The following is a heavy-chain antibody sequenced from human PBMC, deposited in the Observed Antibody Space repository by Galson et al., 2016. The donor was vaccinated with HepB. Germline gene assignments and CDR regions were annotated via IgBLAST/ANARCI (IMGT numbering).Heavy chain of an antibody. D-gene: IGHD3-9*01. CDR1: GYTFISYG. J-gene: IGHJ6*02. CDR3: ARPNSREAEVAVDWFYGMDV. Sequence: SVKVSCKASGYTFISYGINWVRQAPGQGLEWMGWISAHNGDTTYAQKFQGRVTMARDTSTSTAYMELRSLRSDDTAVYYCARPNSREAEVAVDWFYGMDVWGQGTTVTVSS. V-gene: IGHV1-18*01. CDR2: ISAHNGDT.